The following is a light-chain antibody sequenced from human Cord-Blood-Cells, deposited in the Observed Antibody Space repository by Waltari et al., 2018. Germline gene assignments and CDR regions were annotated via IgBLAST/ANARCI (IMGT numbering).Light chain of an antibody. J-gene: IGKJ4*01. CDR2: WAS. Sequence: DIVMTKLPDSLAVSLGERATINCKSSGSVLYSSNNKDYLAWYKQKPGQPPKLLIDWASARESGVPDRVSGSGSGTDFTLTISSLQAEDVAVYYCQQYYSTPLTFGGGTKVEIK. CDR1: GSVLYSSNNKDY. CDR3: QQYYSTPLT. V-gene: IGKV4-1*01.